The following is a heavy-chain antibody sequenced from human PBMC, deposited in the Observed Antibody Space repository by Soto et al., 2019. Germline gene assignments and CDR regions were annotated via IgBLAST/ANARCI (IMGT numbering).Heavy chain of an antibody. CDR3: AGDPDSHYNDSHAYSYP. V-gene: IGHV1-69*08. J-gene: IGHJ5*02. CDR2: IIPIIGII. CDR1: GGTFSTYT. D-gene: IGHD3-22*01. Sequence: QVQLVQSGAEVKKPGSSVKVSCKASGGTFSTYTITWVRQAPGQGLEWMGRIIPIIGIINYAQKFQGRVTMTADKLTGTAYMELTRLRSDDTAVYYCAGDPDSHYNDSHAYSYPWVQGTLVTVSS.